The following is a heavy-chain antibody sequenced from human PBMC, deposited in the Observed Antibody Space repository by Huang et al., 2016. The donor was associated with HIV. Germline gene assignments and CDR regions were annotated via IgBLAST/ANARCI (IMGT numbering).Heavy chain of an antibody. Sequence: QVQLQQWGAGVLKPSETLSLTCAVFGGSFSGYYWSWIRQSPGKGLEWIGEINHSGSTNYNPSLKSRVTMSVDTSKNQFSLKLSSVTAADTAVYYCASLFLDYWGQGILVTVSS. V-gene: IGHV4-34*01. J-gene: IGHJ4*02. CDR3: ASLFLDY. CDR2: INHSGST. CDR1: GGSFSGYY.